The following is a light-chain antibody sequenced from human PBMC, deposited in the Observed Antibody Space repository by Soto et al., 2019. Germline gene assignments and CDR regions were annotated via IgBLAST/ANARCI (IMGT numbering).Light chain of an antibody. Sequence: EIVLTQSPGTLSLSPGERATLSCRASQSVSSSYLAWYQQKPGQAPRLLIYGASSRATGIPDRFSGSGSGTDFTLTFSRLEPEDFAVYYCQQYGSSPQTFGGGTKVDIK. V-gene: IGKV3-20*01. CDR2: GAS. CDR1: QSVSSSY. CDR3: QQYGSSPQT. J-gene: IGKJ4*01.